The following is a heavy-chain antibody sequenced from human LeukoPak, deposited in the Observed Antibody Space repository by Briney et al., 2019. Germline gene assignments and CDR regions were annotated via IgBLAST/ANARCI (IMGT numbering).Heavy chain of an antibody. CDR1: GFTFRSYW. CDR2: INHNGNVN. V-gene: IGHV3-7*03. CDR3: ARGGGLDV. Sequence: GGSLRLSCAASGFTFRSYWMNWARQAPGKGLEWVASINHNGNVNYYVDSVKGRFTIPRDNAENSLYLQMSNLRAEDTAVYFCARGGGLDVWGQGATVTVSS. D-gene: IGHD3-16*01. J-gene: IGHJ6*02.